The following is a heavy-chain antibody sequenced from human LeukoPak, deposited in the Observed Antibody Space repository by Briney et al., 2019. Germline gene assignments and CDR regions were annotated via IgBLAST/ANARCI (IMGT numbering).Heavy chain of an antibody. CDR2: INAGNGDT. V-gene: IGHV1-3*01. D-gene: IGHD2-21*01. CDR1: GYTFTNYV. J-gene: IGHJ4*02. Sequence: GASVKVSCKASGYTFTNYVVHRVRQAPGQRPEWMGWINAGNGDTKYSQNFQGRVTITRDTSASTAYMELSSLTSEDTALYYCARDDCGDTCYPGGYWGQGTLVTVSS. CDR3: ARDDCGDTCYPGGY.